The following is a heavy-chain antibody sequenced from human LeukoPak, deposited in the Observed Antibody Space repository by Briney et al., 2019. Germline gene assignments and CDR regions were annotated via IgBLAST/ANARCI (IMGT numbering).Heavy chain of an antibody. V-gene: IGHV1-2*02. J-gene: IGHJ4*02. CDR2: INPNSGGT. CDR1: GYTFTGCY. Sequence: VASVKVSCKASGYTFTGCYMHWVRQAPGQGLEWMGWINPNSGGTNYAQKFQGRVTMTRDTSISTAYMELSRLRSDDTAVYYCARDLRSGSYRAPDDYWGQGTLVTVSS. D-gene: IGHD1-26*01. CDR3: ARDLRSGSYRAPDDY.